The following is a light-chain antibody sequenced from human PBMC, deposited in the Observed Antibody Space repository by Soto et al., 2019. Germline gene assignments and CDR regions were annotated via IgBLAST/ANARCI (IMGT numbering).Light chain of an antibody. J-gene: IGKJ5*01. V-gene: IGKV3-11*01. CDR1: QGVSSY. CDR3: QKYNNWPPIT. Sequence: EIVLTQSPATLSLSPGESATLSCRASQGVSSYLAWYQQKPGQAPRLLIYDASNRATGIPARFSGSGSGTDFTLTISRLEPEDFAVYYCQKYNNWPPITFGQGTRLEIK. CDR2: DAS.